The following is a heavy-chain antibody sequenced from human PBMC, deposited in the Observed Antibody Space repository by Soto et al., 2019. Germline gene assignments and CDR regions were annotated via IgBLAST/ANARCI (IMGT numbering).Heavy chain of an antibody. D-gene: IGHD3-3*01. CDR3: ARRIRLWSGSPYGMDV. CDR1: GGSISSGGYY. V-gene: IGHV4-31*03. J-gene: IGHJ6*02. CDR2: IYYSGST. Sequence: KTSETLSLTCTVSGGSISSGGYYWSWIRQHPGKGLEWIGYIYYSGSTYYNPSLKSRVTISVDTSKNQFSLKLSSVTAADTAVYYCARRIRLWSGSPYGMDVWGQGTTVTVSS.